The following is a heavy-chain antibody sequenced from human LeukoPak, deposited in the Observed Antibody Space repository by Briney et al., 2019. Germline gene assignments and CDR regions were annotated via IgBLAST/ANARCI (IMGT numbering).Heavy chain of an antibody. D-gene: IGHD3-22*01. CDR1: GNSFTGYR. CDR2: IYPTDSKT. J-gene: IGHJ4*02. Sequence: GESLKISCKGSGNSFTGYRIGWVRQVSGKGLEWMGIIYPTDSKTKYSPSFQGQVTISVDKSINTAYLQWRSLKASDTAVYYCARQGHSRDRSFDYWGQGTLVTVSS. V-gene: IGHV5-51*01. CDR3: ARQGHSRDRSFDY.